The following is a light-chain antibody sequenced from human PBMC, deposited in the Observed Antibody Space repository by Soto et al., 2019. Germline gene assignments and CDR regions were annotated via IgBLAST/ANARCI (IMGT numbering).Light chain of an antibody. CDR1: SSDVGGYNS. CDR2: NVS. V-gene: IGLV2-14*01. J-gene: IGLJ1*01. CDR3: SSYTSSSTYV. Sequence: QSVLTQPASVSGSPGQSITISCTGTSSDVGGYNSVSWYQQHPGKAPKLMIYNVSNRPSGVCNRFSGSKSGNTASLTISGLQAEDEADYYRSSYTSSSTYVFGTGTKVTV.